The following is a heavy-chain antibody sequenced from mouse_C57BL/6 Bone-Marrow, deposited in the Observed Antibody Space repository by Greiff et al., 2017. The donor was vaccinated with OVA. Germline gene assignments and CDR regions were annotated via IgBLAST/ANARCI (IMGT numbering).Heavy chain of an antibody. J-gene: IGHJ2*01. V-gene: IGHV1-81*01. D-gene: IGHD1-1*01. Sequence: QVHVKQSGAELARPGASVKLSCKASGYTFTSYGISWVKQRTGQGLEWIGEIYPRSGNTYYNEKFKGKATLTADKSSSTAYMELRSLTSEDSAVYFCARNLLRRFDYWGQGTTLTVSS. CDR3: ARNLLRRFDY. CDR2: IYPRSGNT. CDR1: GYTFTSYG.